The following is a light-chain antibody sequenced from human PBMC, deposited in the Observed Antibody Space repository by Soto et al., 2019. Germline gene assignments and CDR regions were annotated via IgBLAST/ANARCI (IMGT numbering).Light chain of an antibody. CDR2: DAS. Sequence: EIALTQSPGALSLSPGERATLSCWASQSVSSYLAWFQPRPGQAPRLLIYDASNRATDIPARFSGSGSGTDFTLTISSLEPEDFAVYFCHQRSKWPPTFGQGTKAHIK. CDR1: QSVSSY. V-gene: IGKV3-11*01. J-gene: IGKJ1*01. CDR3: HQRSKWPPT.